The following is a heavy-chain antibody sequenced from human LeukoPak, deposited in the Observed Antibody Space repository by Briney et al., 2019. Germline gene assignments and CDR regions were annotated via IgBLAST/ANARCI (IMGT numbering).Heavy chain of an antibody. CDR1: GGTFSSYA. CDR3: AREGYRGNYCDSSGYYENFQH. D-gene: IGHD3-22*01. J-gene: IGHJ1*01. V-gene: IGHV1-69*04. CDR2: IIPIFGIA. Sequence: SVKVSCKASGGTFSSYAISWVRQAPGQGLEWMGRIIPIFGIANYAQKFQGRVTITADKSTSTAYMELSSLRSEDTAVYYCAREGYRGNYCDSSGYYENFQHWGQGTLVTVSS.